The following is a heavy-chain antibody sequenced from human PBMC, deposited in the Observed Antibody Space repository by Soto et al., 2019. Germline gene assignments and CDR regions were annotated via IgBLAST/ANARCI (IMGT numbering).Heavy chain of an antibody. CDR3: ATWGSGYYYTPYYYYYYGMDV. V-gene: IGHV1-24*01. CDR2: FDPEDGET. D-gene: IGHD3-22*01. J-gene: IGHJ6*02. CDR1: GYTLTELS. Sequence: GASVKVSCKVSGYTLTELSMHWVRQAPGKGLEWMGGFDPEDGETIYAQKFQGRVIMTEDTSTDTAYMELSSLRSEDTAVYYCATWGSGYYYTPYYYYYYGMDVWGQGTTVTVSS.